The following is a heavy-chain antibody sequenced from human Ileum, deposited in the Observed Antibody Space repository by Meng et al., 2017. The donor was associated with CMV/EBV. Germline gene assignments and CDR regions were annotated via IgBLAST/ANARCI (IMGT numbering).Heavy chain of an antibody. CDR1: GDSVSTNNVA. Sequence: HLHQPGPGLVKPPQTLSLTCYISGDSVSTNNVAWHWIRQSTLRGLEWLGRTAYRSKLYYEYSVSVESRITISPDTSKNQFSLHLRSVTPEDTAIYYCARESELLRFDHWGQGTLVTVSS. D-gene: IGHD6-6*01. V-gene: IGHV6-1*01. CDR3: ARESELLRFDH. CDR2: TAYRSKLYY. J-gene: IGHJ4*02.